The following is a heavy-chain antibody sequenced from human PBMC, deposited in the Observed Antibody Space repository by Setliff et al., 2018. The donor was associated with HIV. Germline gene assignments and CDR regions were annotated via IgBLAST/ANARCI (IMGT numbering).Heavy chain of an antibody. CDR2: IHYSGNT. CDR3: ARRGGYSYGYMDV. D-gene: IGHD5-18*01. V-gene: IGHV4-39*07. Sequence: SETLSLTCTVSGGSISITSYYWGWIRQPPGKGLEWIGSIHYSGNTYYSPSLKSRVTISGDTSRNQFSLKLSSVTAADTAVYYCARRGGYSYGYMDVWGKGTTVTVSS. J-gene: IGHJ6*03. CDR1: GGSISITSYY.